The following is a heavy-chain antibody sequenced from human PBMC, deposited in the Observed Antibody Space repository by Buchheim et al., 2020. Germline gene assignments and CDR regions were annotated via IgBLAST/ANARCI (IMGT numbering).Heavy chain of an antibody. CDR1: GFTSSDYG. CDR2: IWYDGRTK. CDR3: ATEDLDAAFED. D-gene: IGHD3-9*01. J-gene: IGHJ4*02. V-gene: IGHV3-33*01. Sequence: QVQLVESGGGVVQPGMSLRLSCAASGFTSSDYGMHWVRQAPGKGLEWVAIIWYDGRTKYYADSVKGRFTISRDNSKNTLFLQMNSLRAEDTAVYYCATEDLDAAFEDWGQG.